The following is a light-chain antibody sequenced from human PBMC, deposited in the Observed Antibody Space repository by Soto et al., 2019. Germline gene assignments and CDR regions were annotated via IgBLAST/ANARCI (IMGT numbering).Light chain of an antibody. CDR1: QSVSSY. CDR2: DAS. J-gene: IGKJ3*01. Sequence: EIVLTQYTATLSLSPGERATLSCRASQSVSSYLAWYQQKPGQAPRLLIYDASNRATGIPARFSGSGSGTDFTLTISSLEPEDFAVYYCQQRSNWPKTFGPGSKVDIK. V-gene: IGKV3-11*01. CDR3: QQRSNWPKT.